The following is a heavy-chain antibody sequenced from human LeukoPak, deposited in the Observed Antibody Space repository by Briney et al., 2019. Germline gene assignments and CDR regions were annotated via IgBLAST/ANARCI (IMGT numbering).Heavy chain of an antibody. CDR1: GFTFSSYW. D-gene: IGHD2-2*01. CDR3: ARSPYCSSTSCYYFDY. J-gene: IGHJ4*02. CDR2: IKQDGSEK. V-gene: IGHV3-7*01. Sequence: GGSLRLSCAASGFTFSSYWMSWVRQAPGKGLEWVANIKQDGSEKYYVDSVKGRLTISRDNAKNSLYLQMNSLRAEDTAVYYCARSPYCSSTSCYYFDYWGQGTLVTVSS.